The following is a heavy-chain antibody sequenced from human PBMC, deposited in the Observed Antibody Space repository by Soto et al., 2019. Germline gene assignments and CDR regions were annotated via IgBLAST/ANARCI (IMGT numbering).Heavy chain of an antibody. CDR1: GGSISSSNW. J-gene: IGHJ5*02. Sequence: SETLSLTCAVSGGSISSSNWWSWVRQPPGKGLEWIGEIYHSGSTNYNPSLKSRVTISVDKSKNQFSLKLSSVTAADTAVYYCARGDYYDSSGLNWFDPWGQGTLVTVSS. CDR2: IYHSGST. D-gene: IGHD3-22*01. V-gene: IGHV4-4*02. CDR3: ARGDYYDSSGLNWFDP.